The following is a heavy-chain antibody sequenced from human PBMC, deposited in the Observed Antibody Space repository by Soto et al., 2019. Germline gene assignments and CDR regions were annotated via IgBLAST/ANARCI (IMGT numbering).Heavy chain of an antibody. Sequence: GESLKISCAASGFTFSSYAMSWVRQAPGKGLEWVSAISGSGGSTYYADSVKGRFTISRDNSKNTLYLQMNSLRAEDTAVYYCAKSDSSGYSPFDYWGQGTLVTISS. CDR1: GFTFSSYA. CDR3: AKSDSSGYSPFDY. CDR2: ISGSGGST. D-gene: IGHD3-22*01. J-gene: IGHJ4*02. V-gene: IGHV3-23*01.